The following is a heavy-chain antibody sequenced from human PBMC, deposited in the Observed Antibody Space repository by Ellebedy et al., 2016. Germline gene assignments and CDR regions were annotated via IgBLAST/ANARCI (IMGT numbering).Heavy chain of an antibody. CDR3: ARGGSGYSYGWLTMNHDFDY. Sequence: SETLSLTXAVYGGSFSGYYWSWIRQPPGKGLEWIGEINHSGSTNYNPSLKSRVTISVDTSKNQFSLKLSSVTAADTAVYYCARGGSGYSYGWLTMNHDFDYWGQGTLVTVSS. CDR2: INHSGST. CDR1: GGSFSGYY. J-gene: IGHJ4*02. V-gene: IGHV4-34*01. D-gene: IGHD5-18*01.